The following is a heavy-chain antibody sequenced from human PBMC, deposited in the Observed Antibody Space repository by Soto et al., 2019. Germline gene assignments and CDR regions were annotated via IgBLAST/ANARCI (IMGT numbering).Heavy chain of an antibody. J-gene: IGHJ5*02. CDR2: IWYDGSNK. V-gene: IGHV3-33*01. D-gene: IGHD1-1*01. CDR3: ARDGTPNNSGYNWLDP. CDR1: GFTFSSYG. Sequence: PGGSLRLSCAASGFTFSSYGMHWVRQAPGKGLEWVAVIWYDGSNKCYADSVKGRFTISRDNSKNTLYLQMNSLRAEDTAVYYCARDGTPNNSGYNWLDPWGQGTLVTVSS.